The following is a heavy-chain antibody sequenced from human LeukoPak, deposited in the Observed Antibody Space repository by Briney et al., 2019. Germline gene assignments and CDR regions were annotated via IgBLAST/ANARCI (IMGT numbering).Heavy chain of an antibody. CDR1: GGTFSSYA. Sequence: GASVKVSCKASGGTFSSYAISWVRQAPGQGLEWMGGIIPIFGTANYAQKFQGRVTITADESTSTAYMELSSLRSEDTAVYYCARAFPRMACISSFGYWGQGTLVTVSS. V-gene: IGHV1-69*13. D-gene: IGHD6-19*01. J-gene: IGHJ4*02. CDR3: ARAFPRMACISSFGY. CDR2: IIPIFGTA.